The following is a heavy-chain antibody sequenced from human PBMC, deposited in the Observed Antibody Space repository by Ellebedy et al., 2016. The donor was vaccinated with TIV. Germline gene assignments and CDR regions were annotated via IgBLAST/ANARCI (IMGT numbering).Heavy chain of an antibody. CDR1: GFTFTTYW. Sequence: GESLKISCAASGFTFTTYWMSWVRQAPRKGLEWVANMNQVGSEKYYVDSVKGRFTISRDNAQNSLYLHMNNLRAEDTAVYYCARDPNSPGDTGYGDYWGQGVVVTVST. CDR3: ARDPNSPGDTGYGDY. D-gene: IGHD5-12*01. V-gene: IGHV3-7*03. J-gene: IGHJ4*02. CDR2: MNQVGSEK.